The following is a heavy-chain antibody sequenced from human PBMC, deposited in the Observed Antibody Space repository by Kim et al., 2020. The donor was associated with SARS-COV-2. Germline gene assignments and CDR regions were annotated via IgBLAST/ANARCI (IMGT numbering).Heavy chain of an antibody. CDR3: AKDLSGLDSSGSMIRDY. J-gene: IGHJ4*02. Sequence: GGSLRLSCAASGFTFSSYGMHWVRQAPGKGLEWVAVISYDGSNKYYADSVKGRFTISRDNSKNTLYLQMNSLRAEDTAVYYCAKDLSGLDSSGSMIRDYWGQGTLVTVSS. CDR1: GFTFSSYG. D-gene: IGHD6-19*01. V-gene: IGHV3-30*18. CDR2: ISYDGSNK.